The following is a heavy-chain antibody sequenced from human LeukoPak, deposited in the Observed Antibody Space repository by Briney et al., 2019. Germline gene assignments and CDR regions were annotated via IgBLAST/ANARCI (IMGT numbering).Heavy chain of an antibody. CDR3: ARGGSGSYYTIFDY. D-gene: IGHD3-10*01. J-gene: IGHJ4*02. CDR2: ITSSSSYI. CDR1: GFTFSSYT. V-gene: IGHV3-21*01. Sequence: GGSLRLSCAASGFTFSSYTMNWVRQAPGKGLEWVSSITSSSSYIYYANVVKGRITISSDNAKNSLYLQMNSLRAEDTAVYYCARGGSGSYYTIFDYWGQGTLVTVSS.